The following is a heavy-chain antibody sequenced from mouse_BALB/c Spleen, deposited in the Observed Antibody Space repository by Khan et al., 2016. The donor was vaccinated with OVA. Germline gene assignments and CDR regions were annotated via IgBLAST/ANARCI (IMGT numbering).Heavy chain of an antibody. V-gene: IGHV1S135*01. CDR1: GYSFTSYY. J-gene: IGHJ3*01. CDR3: TRHGYVAWFTY. Sequence: VQLKQSGPELMKPGASVKISCKASGYSFTSYYIHWVKESHGKSLEWIGSIDPFSGGTTYNQKFKGKATLTVDKSSSTAYIHLSNLTSEDSAVYYCTRHGYVAWFTYWGQGTLVTVSA. CDR2: IDPFSGGT. D-gene: IGHD2-2*01.